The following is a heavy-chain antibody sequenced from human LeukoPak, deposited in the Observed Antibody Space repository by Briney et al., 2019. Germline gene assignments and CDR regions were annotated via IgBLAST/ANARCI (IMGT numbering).Heavy chain of an antibody. J-gene: IGHJ4*02. CDR2: INPNSGGT. CDR3: ATYKYDYVWGNQHFDY. CDR1: GYTFTGYY. V-gene: IGHV1-2*02. Sequence: ASVKVSCKASGYTFTGYYMHWVRQAPGQGLEWMGWINPNSGGTNYAQKFQGRVTMTRDTSISTAYMELSRLRSDDTAVYYCATYKYDYVWGNQHFDYWGQGTLVAVSS. D-gene: IGHD3-16*01.